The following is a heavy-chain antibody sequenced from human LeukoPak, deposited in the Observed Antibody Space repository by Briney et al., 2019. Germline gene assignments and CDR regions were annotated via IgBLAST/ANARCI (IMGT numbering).Heavy chain of an antibody. CDR1: GYTFTSYV. CDR2: MNANSGKT. Sequence: ASVKVSCKASGYTFTSYVINWVRQATGQGREWMGWMNANSGKTGDAQKFQGGATMTSNTSISTAYMELSSLTSEDTAVYYCAVWFEDRPPHWFDPWGQGTLVTVSS. CDR3: AVWFEDRPPHWFDP. V-gene: IGHV1-8*01. J-gene: IGHJ5*02. D-gene: IGHD3-10*01.